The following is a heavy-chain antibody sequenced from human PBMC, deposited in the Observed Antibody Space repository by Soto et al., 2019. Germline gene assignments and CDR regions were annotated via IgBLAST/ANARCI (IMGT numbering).Heavy chain of an antibody. CDR2: ISGSAGST. D-gene: IGHD6-6*01. CDR3: AKNWDTTFSSSSH. J-gene: IGHJ4*02. V-gene: IGHV3-23*01. Sequence: EVQLLESGGGLVQPGGSLRLSCAASGFTFTTYAMSWVRQAPGKGLEWVSAISGSAGSTYYADSVKGRFTISRDNSKNTLSLQMNSLRAEDTDVYYCAKNWDTTFSSSSHWGQGTLVSVSS. CDR1: GFTFTTYA.